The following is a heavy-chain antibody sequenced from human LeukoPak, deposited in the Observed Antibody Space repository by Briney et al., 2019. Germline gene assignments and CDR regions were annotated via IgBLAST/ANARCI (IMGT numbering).Heavy chain of an antibody. Sequence: SVKVSSKASGGTFSSYAISWVRQAPGQALAWMGRIIPILGIANYAQKFQGRVTITADKSTSTAYMELSSLRSEDTAVYYCARAAATYYGMDVWGQGTTVTVSS. CDR3: ARAAATYYGMDV. J-gene: IGHJ6*02. CDR1: GGTFSSYA. CDR2: IIPILGIA. D-gene: IGHD6-13*01. V-gene: IGHV1-69*04.